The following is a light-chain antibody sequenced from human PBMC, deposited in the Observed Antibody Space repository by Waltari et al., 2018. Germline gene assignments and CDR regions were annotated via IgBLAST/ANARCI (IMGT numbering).Light chain of an antibody. J-gene: IGKJ1*01. Sequence: DIQMTQSPSTLSVSVGDRVTIPCRASQSISNWLAWYQQKPGKAPKLLIYKASNLESGVPSRFSASGSGTEFTLTISSLQPDDFATYYCQQYDNYWTFGQGTKVEI. CDR2: KAS. V-gene: IGKV1-5*03. CDR3: QQYDNYWT. CDR1: QSISNW.